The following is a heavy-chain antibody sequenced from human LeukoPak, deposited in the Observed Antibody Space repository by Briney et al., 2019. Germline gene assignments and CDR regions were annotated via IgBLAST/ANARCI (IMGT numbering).Heavy chain of an antibody. D-gene: IGHD6-13*01. Sequence: PGGSLRLSCAASGFTLSSYAMDWVRQAPGKGLEWVAVISYDGSNKYYADSVKGRFTISRDNSKNTLYLQMNSLRAEDTAVYYCARDSSIWYIDYWGQGTLVTVSS. J-gene: IGHJ4*02. CDR3: ARDSSIWYIDY. V-gene: IGHV3-30-3*01. CDR1: GFTLSSYA. CDR2: ISYDGSNK.